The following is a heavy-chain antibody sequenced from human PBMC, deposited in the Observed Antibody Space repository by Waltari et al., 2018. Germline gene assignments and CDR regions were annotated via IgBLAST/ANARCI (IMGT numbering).Heavy chain of an antibody. V-gene: IGHV3-9*01. J-gene: IGHJ3*02. CDR1: GFPFADYA. CDR2: INWNSDSI. CDR3: LKKNDEVYDRNGLVYDAFDM. D-gene: IGHD3-22*01. Sequence: EVQLVESGGGLVQPGRSLRLSCAASGFPFADYAMPWVRPVPGKGLEWVAGINWNSDSIGYGDSVKGRFTISRDNTRNSLYLQMNSLTTEDTALYYCLKKNDEVYDRNGLVYDAFDMWGQGTMVTVSS.